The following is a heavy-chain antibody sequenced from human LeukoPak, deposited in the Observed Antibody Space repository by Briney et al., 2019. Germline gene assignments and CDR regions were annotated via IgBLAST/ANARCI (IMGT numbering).Heavy chain of an antibody. CDR1: GFTFSTYS. J-gene: IGHJ5*02. CDR3: VKGAVDATRCWFAP. V-gene: IGHV3-48*02. CDR2: ISSYSSTI. Sequence: GGSLRLSCAASGFTFSTYSMNWVRQAPGKGLEWVSYISSYSSTIHYADSVEGRFTISRDNSKNTLYLQLSSLREEDTAVYYCVKGAVDATRCWFAPWGQGTLVTVSS. D-gene: IGHD2-15*01.